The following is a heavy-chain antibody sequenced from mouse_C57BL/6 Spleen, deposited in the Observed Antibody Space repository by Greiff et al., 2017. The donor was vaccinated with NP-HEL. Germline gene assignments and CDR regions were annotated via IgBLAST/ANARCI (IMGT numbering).Heavy chain of an antibody. CDR2: FYPGSGSI. D-gene: IGHD2-2*01. CDR1: GYTFTEYT. J-gene: IGHJ1*03. Sequence: VQLQQSGAELVKPGASVKLSCKASGYTFTEYTIHWVKQRSGQGLEWIGWFYPGSGSIKYNEKFKDKATLTTDKSSSTVYMELSRLTSEDSAVYFCARHEERGYGYDWYFDVWGTGTTVTVSS. CDR3: ARHEERGYGYDWYFDV. V-gene: IGHV1-62-2*01.